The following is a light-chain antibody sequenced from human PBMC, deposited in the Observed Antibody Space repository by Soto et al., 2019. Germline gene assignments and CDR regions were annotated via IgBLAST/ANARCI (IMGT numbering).Light chain of an antibody. V-gene: IGLV1-40*01. J-gene: IGLJ1*01. CDR2: GNS. Sequence: QSVLTQPPSVSGAPGQRVTISCTGSSSSIGAGYDVHWYQQLRGTAPKPLIYGNSNRPSGVPDRFSGSKSGTSASLAITGLQAEDEADYYCQSYDSXLSGSVFGTGTKLT. CDR3: QSYDSXLSGSV. CDR1: SSSIGAGYD.